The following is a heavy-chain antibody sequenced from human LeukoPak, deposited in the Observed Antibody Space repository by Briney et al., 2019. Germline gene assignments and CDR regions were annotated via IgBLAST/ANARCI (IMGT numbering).Heavy chain of an antibody. J-gene: IGHJ5*02. Sequence: SETLSLTCTVSGGSISSGSYYWSWIRQPAGKGLEWIGRIYTSGSTNYNPSLKSRVTISVDTSKNQFSLKLSSVTAADTAVYYCARDGRELRNVGWFDPWGQGTLVTVSS. CDR1: GGSISSGSYY. D-gene: IGHD1-7*01. CDR3: ARDGRELRNVGWFDP. V-gene: IGHV4-61*02. CDR2: IYTSGST.